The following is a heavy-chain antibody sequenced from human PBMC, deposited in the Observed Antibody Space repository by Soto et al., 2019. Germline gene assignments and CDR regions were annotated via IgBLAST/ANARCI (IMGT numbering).Heavy chain of an antibody. J-gene: IGHJ4*02. CDR3: AAVQGGGTTFHF. D-gene: IGHD1-7*01. CDR1: GFTFTNSA. V-gene: IGHV1-58*02. Sequence: QMQLAQSGPAVKKPGTSVKVSCKASGFTFTNSAIQWVRQARGQRLEWIGWIVVGSGRTDYAQKFQERLTITRDMSTTTAYMELSSLRLEDTAVYYCAAVQGGGTTFHFWGQGTLVTVSS. CDR2: IVVGSGRT.